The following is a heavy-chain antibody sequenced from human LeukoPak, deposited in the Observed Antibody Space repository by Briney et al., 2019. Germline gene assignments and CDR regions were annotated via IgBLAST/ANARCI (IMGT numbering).Heavy chain of an antibody. J-gene: IGHJ4*02. D-gene: IGHD3-3*01. V-gene: IGHV5-51*01. CDR2: IYPRDSDT. CDR1: GYSFTSYW. Sequence: GESLKSSCKGSGYSFTSYWIGWVRQMPGKGLELMGIIYPRDSDTRYSPSFQGQVTISADKSITTTYLQWSGLKASDTAMYYCARLNDFWSGYLKYYFDYWGQGTLVTVSS. CDR3: ARLNDFWSGYLKYYFDY.